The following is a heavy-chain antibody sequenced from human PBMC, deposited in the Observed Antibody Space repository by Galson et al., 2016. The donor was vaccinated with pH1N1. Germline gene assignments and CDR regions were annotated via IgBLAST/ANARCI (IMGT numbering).Heavy chain of an antibody. V-gene: IGHV3-7*01. CDR3: ARAIGSRSAY. CDR1: GFTFSNYW. D-gene: IGHD3-16*02. J-gene: IGHJ4*02. Sequence: SLRLSCAASGFTFSNYWMHWVRQVPGKGLEWVANIKEDGSEAYYVDSVRGRFTISRDNAKNLLYLQMNSLRDEDTGLYYCARAIGSRSAYWGQGTLVTVSS. CDR2: IKEDGSEA.